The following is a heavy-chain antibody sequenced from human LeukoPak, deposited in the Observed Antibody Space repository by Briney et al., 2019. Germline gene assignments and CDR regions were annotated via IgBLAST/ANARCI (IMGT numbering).Heavy chain of an antibody. D-gene: IGHD4-11*01. CDR2: IKKDGSEK. V-gene: IGHV3-7*01. Sequence: GGSLRLSCAASGFTFSSYWMSWVRQAPGKGLEWVANIKKDGSEKYYVDSVKGRFTISRDNAKNSLYLQMNSLRAEDTAVYYCARDRVLYSNYVLDYWGQGTLVTVSS. CDR3: ARDRVLYSNYVLDY. CDR1: GFTFSSYW. J-gene: IGHJ4*02.